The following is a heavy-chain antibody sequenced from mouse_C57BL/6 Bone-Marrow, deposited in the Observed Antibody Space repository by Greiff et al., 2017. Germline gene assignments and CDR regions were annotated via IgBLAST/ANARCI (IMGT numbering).Heavy chain of an antibody. D-gene: IGHD1-1*01. Sequence: QVQLKESGPGLVAPSQSLSITCTVSGFSLTSYGVDWVRQPPGQGLEWLGVIWGGGSTNYNSALMSRMSIRKDNSKSQVFLKMNRLQTDDTAMYYCATHYYGSSYGGPWCAYWGQGTLVTVAA. CDR3: ATHYYGSSYGGPWCAY. J-gene: IGHJ3*01. CDR1: GFSLTSYG. CDR2: IWGGGST. V-gene: IGHV2-9*01.